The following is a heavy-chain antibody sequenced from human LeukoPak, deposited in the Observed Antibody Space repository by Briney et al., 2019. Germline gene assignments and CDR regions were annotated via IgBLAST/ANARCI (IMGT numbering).Heavy chain of an antibody. D-gene: IGHD6-19*01. Sequence: GGSLRLSCAASGFTFSSYWMHWVRQSPGKGLVWVSRINSDGSSTSYADSVKGRFTISRANAKNTLYLQMNSLRAEDTAVYYCVRPGGSGSYDYWGQGTLVTVSS. CDR2: INSDGSST. V-gene: IGHV3-74*01. J-gene: IGHJ4*02. CDR1: GFTFSSYW. CDR3: VRPGGSGSYDY.